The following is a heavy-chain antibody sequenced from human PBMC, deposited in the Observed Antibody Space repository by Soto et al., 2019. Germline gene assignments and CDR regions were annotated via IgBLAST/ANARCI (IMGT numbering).Heavy chain of an antibody. V-gene: IGHV5-10-1*01. CDR1: GYSFTSYW. J-gene: IGHJ4*02. D-gene: IGHD6-13*01. Sequence: PGESLKISCKGSGYSFTSYWISWVRQMPGKGLEWMGRIDPSDSYTNYSPSFQGHVTIAADKSISTAYLQWSSLKASDTAMYYCARIPLTSSSWPGFDYWGQGTLVTVSS. CDR2: IDPSDSYT. CDR3: ARIPLTSSSWPGFDY.